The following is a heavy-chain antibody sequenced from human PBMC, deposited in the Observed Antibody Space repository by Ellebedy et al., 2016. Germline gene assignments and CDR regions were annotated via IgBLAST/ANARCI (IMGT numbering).Heavy chain of an antibody. CDR3: AKDLSWASV. V-gene: IGHV3-23*01. Sequence: GGSLRLSXAASGFHFDDYAMSWVRQTPGKGLEYVSAISESGDTTYYTDSVKGRFTISRDNSKSTVYLHMNSLRAEDTAVYFCAKDLSWASVWGQGTLVTVSS. CDR1: GFHFDDYA. J-gene: IGHJ4*02. CDR2: ISESGDTT. D-gene: IGHD6-13*01.